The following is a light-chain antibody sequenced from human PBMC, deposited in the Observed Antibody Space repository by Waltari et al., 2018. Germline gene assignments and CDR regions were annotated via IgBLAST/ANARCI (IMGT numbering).Light chain of an antibody. J-gene: IGLJ2*01. Sequence: HSALTQPASVSGSPGQSITISCAGTSSDVGAYNFVCWYQHHPGKAPNLIVYEVHNRPSGVSDRFSASKAGDTASLTISGLQPEDEADYYCSSYTASNILLFGGGTKLTVL. CDR3: SSYTASNILL. V-gene: IGLV2-14*01. CDR2: EVH. CDR1: SSDVGAYNF.